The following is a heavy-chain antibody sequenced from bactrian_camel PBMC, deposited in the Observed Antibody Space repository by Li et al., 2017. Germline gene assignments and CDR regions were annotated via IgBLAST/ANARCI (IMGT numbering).Heavy chain of an antibody. CDR1: GFSFDERA. D-gene: IGHD4*01. J-gene: IGHJ4*01. Sequence: HVQLVESGGGSVQAGGSLTLSCTASGFSFDERAMDWYRQAPGSECDLVSTIGSDGTTHYADSVWGRFTISRDNAKNTVYLQMNSLKSEDTALYYCATGDSDYLHPFDDWGQGTQVTVS. CDR3: ATGDSDYLHPFDD. CDR2: IGSDGTT. V-gene: IGHV3S63*01.